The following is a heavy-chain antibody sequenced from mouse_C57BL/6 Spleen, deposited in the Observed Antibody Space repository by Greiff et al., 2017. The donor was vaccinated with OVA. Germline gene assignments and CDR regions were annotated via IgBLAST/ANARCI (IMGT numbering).Heavy chain of an antibody. V-gene: IGHV1-76*01. CDR3: ARGDYSNYAWFAY. CDR2: IYPGSGNT. J-gene: IGHJ3*01. Sequence: QVQLQQSGAELVRPGASVKLSCKASGYTFTDYYINWVKQRPGQGLEWIARIYPGSGNTNYNEKFKGKATLTAEKSSSTAYMQLSSLTSEDSAVYGCARGDYSNYAWFAYWGQGTLVTVSA. D-gene: IGHD2-5*01. CDR1: GYTFTDYY.